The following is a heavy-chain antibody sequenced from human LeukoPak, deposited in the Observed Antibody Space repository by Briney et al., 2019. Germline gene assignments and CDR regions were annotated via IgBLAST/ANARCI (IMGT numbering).Heavy chain of an antibody. CDR2: INPSGGST. Sequence: GASVKVSCKASGYTFTSYYMHWVRQAPGQGLEWMGIINPSGGSTSYAQKFQGRVTMTRDTSTSTVYMELSSLRSEDTAVYYCARDLGLRIAAATESSGYYPDAYWGQGTLVTVSS. CDR3: ARDLGLRIAAATESSGYYPDAY. CDR1: GYTFTSYY. D-gene: IGHD3-22*01. J-gene: IGHJ4*02. V-gene: IGHV1-46*01.